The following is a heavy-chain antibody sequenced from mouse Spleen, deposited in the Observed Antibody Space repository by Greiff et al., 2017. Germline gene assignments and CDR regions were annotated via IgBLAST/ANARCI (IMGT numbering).Heavy chain of an antibody. D-gene: IGHD1-1*02. J-gene: IGHJ3*01. Sequence: EVKVVESGGGLVKPGGSLKLSCAASGFTFSSYAMSWVRQTPEKRLEWVATISDGGSYTYYPDNVKGRFTISRDNAKNNLYLQMSHLKSEDTAMYYCARDGEGGPFAYWGQGTLVTVSA. V-gene: IGHV5-4*01. CDR3: ARDGEGGPFAY. CDR2: ISDGGSYT. CDR1: GFTFSSYA.